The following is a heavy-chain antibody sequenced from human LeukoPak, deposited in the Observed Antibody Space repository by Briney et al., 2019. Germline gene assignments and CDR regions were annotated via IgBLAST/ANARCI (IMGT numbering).Heavy chain of an antibody. Sequence: SETLSLTCAVYGGSFSGYYWSWTRQPPGKGLEWIGEINHSGSTNYNPSLKSRVTISVDTSKNQFSLKLSSVTAADTAVYYCARGPPHAFDIWGQGTMVTVSS. V-gene: IGHV4-34*01. CDR2: INHSGST. CDR3: ARGPPHAFDI. J-gene: IGHJ3*02. CDR1: GGSFSGYY.